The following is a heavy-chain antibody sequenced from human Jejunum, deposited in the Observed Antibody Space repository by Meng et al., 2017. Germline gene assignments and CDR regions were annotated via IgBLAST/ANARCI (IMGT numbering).Heavy chain of an antibody. CDR3: ARDLMGPTGMYG. CDR2: IDPKSGVT. D-gene: IGHD1-26*01. V-gene: IGHV1-2*02. CDR1: GYTFTDCY. J-gene: IGHJ4*02. Sequence: ASVKVSCKASGYTFTDCYLHWLRQAPGQGLEWMGRIDPKSGVTDIAQKFQGRVTVTRDTSIATAFVELTSLRSDDTALYYCARDLMGPTGMYGWGQGTPVTVSS.